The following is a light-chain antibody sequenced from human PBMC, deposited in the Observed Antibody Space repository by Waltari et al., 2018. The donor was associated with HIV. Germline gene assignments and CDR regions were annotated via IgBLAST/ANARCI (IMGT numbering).Light chain of an antibody. CDR2: FDN. J-gene: IGLJ1*01. CDR3: QVDFSGHYV. V-gene: IGLV3-21*04. Sequence: SIVLTQPPSVSVAPGKTAVITCGGNNIGATGVYWYQQKPGQAPVVVINFDNDRASGIPERFSASKSGNTGTLTITRVEAGDEADYYCQVDFSGHYVFGTGTEVTV. CDR1: NIGATG.